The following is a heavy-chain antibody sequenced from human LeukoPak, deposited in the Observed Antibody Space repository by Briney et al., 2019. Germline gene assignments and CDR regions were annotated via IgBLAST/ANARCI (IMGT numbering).Heavy chain of an antibody. CDR2: INHSGST. CDR1: GGSFSGYY. CDR3: ARQGSTLSYFYNYLDA. J-gene: IGHJ6*03. D-gene: IGHD6-13*01. V-gene: IGHV4-34*01. Sequence: SETLSLTCAVYGGSFSGYYWSWIRQPPGKGLEWIGEINHSGSTNYNPSLKSRVTISVDTSKNQFSLKLSSVTAADTAVYYCARQGSTLSYFYNYLDAWGKGTTVTVSS.